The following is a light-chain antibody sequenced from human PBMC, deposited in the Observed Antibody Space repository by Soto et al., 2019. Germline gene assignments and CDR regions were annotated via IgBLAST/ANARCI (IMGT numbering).Light chain of an antibody. CDR2: EVN. J-gene: IGLJ1*01. CDR1: CSDVGGYNY. V-gene: IGLV2-8*01. Sequence: QSVLNQPPSASGSPGQSVAISCAGTCSDVGGYNYVSWYQQHPGKAPKLMIYEVNKRPSGVPDRFSGSKSGNTASLTVSGLQAEDEADYYCSSYAGSSNVFGTGTKVTVL. CDR3: SSYAGSSNV.